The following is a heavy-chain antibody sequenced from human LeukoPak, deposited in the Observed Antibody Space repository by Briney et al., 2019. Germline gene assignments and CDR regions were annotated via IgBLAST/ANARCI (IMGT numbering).Heavy chain of an antibody. J-gene: IGHJ4*02. Sequence: QPGGSLRLSCAASGFTFSRYWMHWVRQAPGKGLMWVSRIRPDGSTTLYADSVKGRFTTSRDNAKNTLYLQMNSLGAEDTAVYYCTTVLSSNRYHLCDYWGQGTLVTVSS. CDR2: IRPDGSTT. D-gene: IGHD6-13*01. V-gene: IGHV3-74*03. CDR3: TTVLSSNRYHLCDY. CDR1: GFTFSRYW.